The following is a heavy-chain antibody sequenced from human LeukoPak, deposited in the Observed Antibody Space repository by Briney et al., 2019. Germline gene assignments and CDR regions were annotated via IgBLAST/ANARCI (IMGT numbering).Heavy chain of an antibody. CDR2: INTDGSST. CDR1: GFTFSSYW. V-gene: IGHV3-74*01. Sequence: QSGGSLRLSCAASGFTFSSYWMHWVRQAPGRGLVWVSRINTDGSSTSYADSVKGRFTISRDNAKNTLYLQMNSLRAEDTAVYYCARSWIEMSDSGYYYGFDYWGQGTLVTVSS. J-gene: IGHJ4*02. D-gene: IGHD3-22*01. CDR3: ARSWIEMSDSGYYYGFDY.